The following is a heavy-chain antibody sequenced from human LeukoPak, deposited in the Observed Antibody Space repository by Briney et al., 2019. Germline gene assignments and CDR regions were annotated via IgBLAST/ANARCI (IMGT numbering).Heavy chain of an antibody. CDR1: ALTLSIYA. Sequence: GRSLTLSWPPSALTLSIYATSWARHPPGGGIEWVSSNSGSGGSTYYADSVKGRFTISRDNSKNTLYLQMNSLRAEDTAVYYCAKLDDDSSGYYYDPNDYWGQGTLVTVSS. V-gene: IGHV3-23*01. CDR3: AKLDDDSSGYYYDPNDY. D-gene: IGHD3-22*01. J-gene: IGHJ4*02. CDR2: NSGSGGST.